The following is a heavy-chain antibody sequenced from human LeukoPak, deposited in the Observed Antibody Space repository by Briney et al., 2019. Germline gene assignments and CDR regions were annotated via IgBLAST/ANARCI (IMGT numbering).Heavy chain of an antibody. Sequence: SETLFLTCAAHGGSFSGFYWTWMRQPPGKGPEWIGEVNHSRGTNYNPSLKSRVTISEDTSKNQFSLNLTSVTAADTAVYYCARGLGEGYPDSWGQGTLVTVSS. D-gene: IGHD5-24*01. CDR3: ARGLGEGYPDS. CDR1: GGSFSGFY. V-gene: IGHV4-34*01. CDR2: VNHSRGT. J-gene: IGHJ4*02.